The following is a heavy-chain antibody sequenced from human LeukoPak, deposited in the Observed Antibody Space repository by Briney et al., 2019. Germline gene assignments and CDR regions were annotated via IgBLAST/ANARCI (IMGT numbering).Heavy chain of an antibody. J-gene: IGHJ5*02. CDR3: ARDGTGYCSSTSCYTNNWFDP. CDR1: GFTFSSYG. D-gene: IGHD2-2*02. CDR2: IWYDGSNK. Sequence: GGSLRLSCAASGFTFSSYGMHWVRQAPGKGLEWVAVIWYDGSNKYYADSVKGRFTISRDNSKNTLYLQMSSLRAEDTAVYYCARDGTGYCSSTSCYTNNWFDPWGQGTLVTVSS. V-gene: IGHV3-33*01.